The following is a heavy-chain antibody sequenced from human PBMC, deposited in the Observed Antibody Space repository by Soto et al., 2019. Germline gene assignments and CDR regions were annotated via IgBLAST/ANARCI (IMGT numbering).Heavy chain of an antibody. V-gene: IGHV3-23*01. Sequence: GGALRLACAASGFTFSSYAMSWVRQAPGKGLEWVSAISGSGGSTYYADSVKGRFTISRDNSKNTLYLQMNSLRAEDTAVYYCAKDLWAVGPYDFWSGYLFDPWGQGTLVTVSS. CDR2: ISGSGGST. CDR1: GFTFSSYA. D-gene: IGHD3-3*01. CDR3: AKDLWAVGPYDFWSGYLFDP. J-gene: IGHJ5*02.